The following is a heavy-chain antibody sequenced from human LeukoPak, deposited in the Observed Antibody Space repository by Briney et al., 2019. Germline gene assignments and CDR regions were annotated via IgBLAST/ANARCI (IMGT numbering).Heavy chain of an antibody. CDR1: GFTFSGYE. J-gene: IGHJ4*02. CDR3: ARAPSCSTTTCYVDC. Sequence: GGSLRLSCAASGFTFSGYEMNWVRQAPGKGLEWVSYVGASGSTTYYADSVQGRFTISRDNAKNSVYLQMNSLRAEDTAVYYCARAPSCSTTTCYVDCWGQGTLVTVSS. CDR2: VGASGSTT. D-gene: IGHD2-2*01. V-gene: IGHV3-48*03.